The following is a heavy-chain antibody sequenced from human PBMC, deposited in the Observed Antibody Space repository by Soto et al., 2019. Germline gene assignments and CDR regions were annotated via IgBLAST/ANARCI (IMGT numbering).Heavy chain of an antibody. CDR2: ISGSDDST. CDR3: AKAQYYYDSSGFNDAFDI. V-gene: IGHV3-23*01. J-gene: IGHJ3*02. CDR1: GFTFSSYA. D-gene: IGHD3-22*01. Sequence: TGGSLRLSCAASGFTFSSYAMSWVRQGPGTGLEWVSVISGSDDSTYYADSVKGRFTLSRDNSKNTLYLQMNSLRAEDTALYYCAKAQYYYDSSGFNDAFDIWGQGTMVTVSS.